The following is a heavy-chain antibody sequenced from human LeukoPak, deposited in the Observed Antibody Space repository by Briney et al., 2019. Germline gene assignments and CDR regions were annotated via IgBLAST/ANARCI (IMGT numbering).Heavy chain of an antibody. V-gene: IGHV3-53*01. CDR1: GFTVSSNY. D-gene: IGHD6-13*01. CDR3: ARDGFSSSWALAY. J-gene: IGHJ4*02. Sequence: PGGSLRLSCAASGFTVSSNYMSWVRQAPGKGLEWVSVIYSGGSTYYADSVKGRFTISRDNSKNTLYLQMNSLRVEDTAVYYCARDGFSSSWALAYWGQGTLVTVSS. CDR2: IYSGGST.